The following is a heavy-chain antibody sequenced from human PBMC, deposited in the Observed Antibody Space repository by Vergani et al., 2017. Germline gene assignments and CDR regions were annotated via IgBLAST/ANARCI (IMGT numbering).Heavy chain of an antibody. CDR3: AGDLGYCSGGSCSY. Sequence: QVQLVQSGAEVKKPGSSVKVSCKASGGTFSSYTISWVRQAPGQGLEWMGRIIPILGIANYAQKFQGRVTITADKSTSTAYVELSSLRSEDTAVYYCAGDLGYCSGGSCSYWGQGTLVTVSS. D-gene: IGHD2-15*01. CDR2: IIPILGIA. J-gene: IGHJ4*02. CDR1: GGTFSSYT. V-gene: IGHV1-69*08.